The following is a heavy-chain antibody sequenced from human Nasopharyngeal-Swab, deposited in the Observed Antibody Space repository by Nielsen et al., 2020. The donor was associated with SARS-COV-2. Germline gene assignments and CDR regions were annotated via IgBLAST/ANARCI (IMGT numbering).Heavy chain of an antibody. J-gene: IGHJ3*02. V-gene: IGHV4-61*01. D-gene: IGHD2/OR15-2a*01. CDR2: IYNSGST. CDR3: ARLNNDAFDI. CDR1: GDSVSSGSYY. Sequence: SETLSLTCTVPGDSVSSGSYYWSWIRQPPGKEVEWIGYIYNSGSTNYNPSLKSRVSISADTSKNQFSLKLSPVTAADTAVYYCARLNNDAFDIWGQGTMVTVSS.